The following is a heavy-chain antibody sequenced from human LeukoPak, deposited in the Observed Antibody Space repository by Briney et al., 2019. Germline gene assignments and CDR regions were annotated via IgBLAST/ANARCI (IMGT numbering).Heavy chain of an antibody. CDR1: GFTFSSYS. V-gene: IGHV3-21*01. Sequence: GGSLRLSCAASGFTFSSYSMNWVRQAPGKGLEWVSSISSSSSYIYYADSVKGRFTISRDNAKNSLYLQMNSLRAEDTAVYYCARDSGPALLRFGELQSHNWFDPWGQGTLVTVSS. J-gene: IGHJ5*02. CDR2: ISSSSSYI. D-gene: IGHD3-10*01. CDR3: ARDSGPALLRFGELQSHNWFDP.